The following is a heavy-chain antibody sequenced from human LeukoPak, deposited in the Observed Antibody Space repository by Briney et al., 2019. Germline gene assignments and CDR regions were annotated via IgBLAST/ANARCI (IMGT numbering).Heavy chain of an antibody. CDR1: GYTFTSYC. J-gene: IGHJ3*02. CDR3: ARGLPSSSWPLDAFDI. CDR2: INPSGGST. Sequence: ASVKVSCKASGYTFTSYCMHWVRQAPGQGLEWMGIINPSGGSTSYAQKFQGRVTMTRDTSTSTVYMELSSLRSEDTAVYYCARGLPSSSWPLDAFDIWGQGTMVTVSS. D-gene: IGHD6-13*01. V-gene: IGHV1-46*01.